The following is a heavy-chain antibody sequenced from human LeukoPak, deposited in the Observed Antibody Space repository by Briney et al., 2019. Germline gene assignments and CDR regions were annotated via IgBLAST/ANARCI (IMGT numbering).Heavy chain of an antibody. Sequence: SETLSLTCAVSGGSISSGGYSWSWIRQPPGKGLEWIGYIYHSGSTYYNPSLKSRVTISVDRSKTQFSLKLSSVTAADTAVYYCATMSRLDAFDIWGQGTMVTVSS. CDR1: GGSISSGGYS. CDR3: ATMSRLDAFDI. CDR2: IYHSGST. J-gene: IGHJ3*02. V-gene: IGHV4-30-2*01.